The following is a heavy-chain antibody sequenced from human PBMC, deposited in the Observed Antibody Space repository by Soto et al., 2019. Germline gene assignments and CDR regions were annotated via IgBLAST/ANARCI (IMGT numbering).Heavy chain of an antibody. J-gene: IGHJ5*02. V-gene: IGHV6-1*01. D-gene: IGHD2-15*01. CDR1: GDSVSSNSAA. CDR3: ARGAYCSGGSCYWWFDP. Sequence: QVQLQQSGPGLVKPSQTLSLTCAISGDSVSSNSAAWNWIRQSPSRGLEWLGRTYYRSKWYNDYAVSVKSRITINPDTSKNQFSLQLNSVTPEDTAVYYCARGAYCSGGSCYWWFDPRGQGTLVTVSS. CDR2: TYYRSKWYN.